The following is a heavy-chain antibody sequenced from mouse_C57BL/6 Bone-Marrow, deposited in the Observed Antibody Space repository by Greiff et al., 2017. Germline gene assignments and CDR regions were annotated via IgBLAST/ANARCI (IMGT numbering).Heavy chain of an antibody. CDR2: INPNNGGT. Sequence: EVQLQQSGPELVKPGASVKISCKAPGYTFTDYYMNWVKQSHGKSLEWIGDINPNNGGTSYNQKFKGKATLTVDKSSSTAYMELRSLTSEDSAVYYCARRRRFAYRGEEALVTVSA. V-gene: IGHV1-26*01. CDR3: ARRRRFAY. CDR1: GYTFTDYY. J-gene: IGHJ3*01.